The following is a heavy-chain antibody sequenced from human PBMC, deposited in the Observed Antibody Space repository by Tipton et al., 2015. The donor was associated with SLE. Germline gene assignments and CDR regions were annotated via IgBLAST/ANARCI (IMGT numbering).Heavy chain of an antibody. CDR1: GDSISRNY. J-gene: IGHJ2*01. Sequence: TLSLTCTVSGDSISRNYWSWIRQPPGKGLEWLGHVYHSGETNLNPSLKSRVTISVDTSKNQFSLQLTSVTAADTAVYYCAKVSGSGRSWYLDLWGRGTLVTVSS. CDR2: VYHSGET. CDR3: AKVSGSGRSWYLDL. D-gene: IGHD6-19*01. V-gene: IGHV4-59*01.